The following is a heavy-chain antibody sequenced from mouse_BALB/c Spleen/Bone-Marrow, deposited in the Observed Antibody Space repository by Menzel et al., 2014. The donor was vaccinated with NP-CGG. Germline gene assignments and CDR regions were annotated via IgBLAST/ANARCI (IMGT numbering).Heavy chain of an antibody. J-gene: IGHJ4*01. CDR3: ARKGAMITHYSAMDY. D-gene: IGHD2-4*01. CDR1: GFTFSSFG. CDR2: ISNGSSTT. Sequence: EVMLVESGGGLVQPGGSRKLSCAASGFTFSSFGMHWVRQAPEKGLEWVAYISNGSSTTYYADTVKGRFTISRDNPKNTLFLQMTSLRSEDTAMYYCARKGAMITHYSAMDYWGQGTSVTVSS. V-gene: IGHV5-17*02.